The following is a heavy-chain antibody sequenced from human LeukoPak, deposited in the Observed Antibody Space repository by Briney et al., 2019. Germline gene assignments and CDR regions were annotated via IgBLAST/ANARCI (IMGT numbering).Heavy chain of an antibody. CDR1: GFTFSSYA. CDR3: AKSPENSNFHSIGDY. CDR2: ISGSGGST. V-gene: IGHV3-23*01. D-gene: IGHD4-11*01. J-gene: IGHJ4*02. Sequence: GGSLRLSCAASGFTFSSYAMSWVRQAPGKGLEWVSAISGSGGSTYYADSVKGRFTISRDNSKNTLYLQMNSLRAEDTAVYYCAKSPENSNFHSIGDYWGQGTLVTVSS.